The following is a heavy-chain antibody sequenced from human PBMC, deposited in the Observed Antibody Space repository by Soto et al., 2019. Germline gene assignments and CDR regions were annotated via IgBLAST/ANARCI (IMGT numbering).Heavy chain of an antibody. CDR1: GFTFSSYG. V-gene: IGHV3-30*18. Sequence: QVQLVESGGGVVQPGRSLRLSCAASGFTFSSYGMHWVRQAPGKGLEWVAVISYDGSNKYYADSVKGRFTISRDNSKNTLYLQMNSLRAEDTAVYYCAKGFSSGWYYYGMDVWGQGTPVTVSS. CDR3: AKGFSSGWYYYGMDV. CDR2: ISYDGSNK. D-gene: IGHD6-19*01. J-gene: IGHJ6*02.